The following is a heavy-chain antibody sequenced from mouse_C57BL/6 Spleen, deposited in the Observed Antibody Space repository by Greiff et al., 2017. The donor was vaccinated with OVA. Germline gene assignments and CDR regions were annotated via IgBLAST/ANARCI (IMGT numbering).Heavy chain of an antibody. V-gene: IGHV5-16*01. CDR2: INYDGSST. CDR3: AREDYGNYGAMDY. D-gene: IGHD2-1*01. J-gene: IGHJ4*01. CDR1: GFTFSDYY. Sequence: DVKLVESEGGLVQPGSSMKLSCTASGFTFSDYYMAWVRQVPEKGLEWVANINYDGSSTYYLDSLKSRFIISRDNAKNILYLQMSSLKSEDTATYYCAREDYGNYGAMDYWGQGTSVTVSS.